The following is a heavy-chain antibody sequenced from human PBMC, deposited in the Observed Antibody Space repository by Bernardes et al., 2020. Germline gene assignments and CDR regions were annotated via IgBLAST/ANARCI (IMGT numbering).Heavy chain of an antibody. J-gene: IGHJ4*02. CDR3: ASSRIAAADPDYFDY. Sequence: SQTPSLTCAISRDSVSSNSAAWNSLRQSPSRGLEWLGRTYYRSKWYNDYAVSVKSRITINPDTSKNQFSLQLNSVTPEDTAVYYCASSRIAAADPDYFDYWGQGTLVTVSS. V-gene: IGHV6-1*01. D-gene: IGHD6-13*01. CDR2: TYYRSKWYN. CDR1: RDSVSSNSAA.